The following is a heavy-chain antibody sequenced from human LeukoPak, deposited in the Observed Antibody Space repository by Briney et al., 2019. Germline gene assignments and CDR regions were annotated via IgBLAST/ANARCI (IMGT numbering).Heavy chain of an antibody. CDR3: ARTGYSYGDGSFDY. CDR2: INHSGST. V-gene: IGHV4-34*01. Sequence: PSETLSLTCAVYGGSFSGYYWSWIRQPPGKGLEWIGEINHSGSTNYNPSLKSRVTISVDTSKNQFSLKLSSVTAADTAVYYCARTGYSYGDGSFDYWGQGTLVTVSS. D-gene: IGHD5-18*01. J-gene: IGHJ4*02. CDR1: GGSFSGYY.